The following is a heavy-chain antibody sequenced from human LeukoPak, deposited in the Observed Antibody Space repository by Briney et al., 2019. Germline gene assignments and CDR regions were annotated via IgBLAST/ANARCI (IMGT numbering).Heavy chain of an antibody. D-gene: IGHD4-23*01. CDR2: IYYSGST. Sequence: KPSETLSLTCTVSGGSISSYYWSWIRQPPGKGLEWIGYIYYSGSTNYNPSLKSRVTISVDTSKNQFSLKLSSVTAADTAVYYCARAGPYGGNEPNAFDIWGQGTMVTVSS. CDR1: GGSISSYY. J-gene: IGHJ3*02. V-gene: IGHV4-59*01. CDR3: ARAGPYGGNEPNAFDI.